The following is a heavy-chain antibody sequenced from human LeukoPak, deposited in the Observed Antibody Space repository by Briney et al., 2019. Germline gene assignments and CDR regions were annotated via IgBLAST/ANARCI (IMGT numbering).Heavy chain of an antibody. V-gene: IGHV3-21*01. CDR2: ISSSSSYI. CDR1: GFTFSSYS. Sequence: GGSLRLSCAASGFTFSSYSMNWVRQAPGKGLEWVSSISSSSSYIYYADSVKGRFTISRDNAKSSLYLQMNSLRAEDTAVYYCARDPYNGGYFQHWGQGTLVTVSS. J-gene: IGHJ1*01. D-gene: IGHD3-16*01. CDR3: ARDPYNGGYFQH.